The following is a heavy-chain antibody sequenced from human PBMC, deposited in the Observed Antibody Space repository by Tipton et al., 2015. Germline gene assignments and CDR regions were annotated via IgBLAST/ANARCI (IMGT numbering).Heavy chain of an antibody. CDR3: ARCTELGDLDY. V-gene: IGHV4-4*02. D-gene: IGHD2-8*02. CDR2: IHHGGTT. CDR1: GDSISSSSW. J-gene: IGHJ4*02. Sequence: TLSLTCTVSGDSISSSSWWTWVRQPPGKGLEWIGEIHHGGTTNYTPSLKSRVTISLDASKNQFSLKLRSVTAADTAVYYCARCTELGDLDYWGQGTLVTVSS.